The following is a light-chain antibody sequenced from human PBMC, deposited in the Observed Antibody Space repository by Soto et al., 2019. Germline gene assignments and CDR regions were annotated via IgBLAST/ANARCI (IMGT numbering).Light chain of an antibody. CDR3: SSYTSSSTFYV. J-gene: IGLJ1*01. V-gene: IGLV2-14*01. CDR2: EVS. CDR1: SSDVGGYNY. Sequence: QSALTQPASVSGSPGQSITISCTGTSSDVGGYNYVSSYQQHPGKAPKLMIYEVSNRPSGVSNRFSGSKSGNTASLTISGLQAEDEADYYCSSYTSSSTFYVFGTGTKLTVL.